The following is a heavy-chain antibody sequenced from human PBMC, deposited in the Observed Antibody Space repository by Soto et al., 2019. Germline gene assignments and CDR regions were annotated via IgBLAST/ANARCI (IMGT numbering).Heavy chain of an antibody. CDR2: ISYDGSNK. CDR1: GFTFSSYG. J-gene: IGHJ4*02. CDR3: AKDRLTGIVGATILY. D-gene: IGHD1-26*01. V-gene: IGHV3-30*18. Sequence: QVQLVESGGGVVQPGRSLRLSCAASGFTFSSYGMHWVRQAPGKGLEWVAVISYDGSNKYYADSVKGRFTSSRDNSKNTLYLQMNSLRAEDTAVYYCAKDRLTGIVGATILYWGQGTLVTVSS.